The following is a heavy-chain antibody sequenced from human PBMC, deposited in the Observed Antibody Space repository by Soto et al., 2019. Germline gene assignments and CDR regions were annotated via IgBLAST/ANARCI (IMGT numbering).Heavy chain of an antibody. CDR3: ARELGSYVDTAMESPLNWFDP. CDR1: GGSISSGDYY. J-gene: IGHJ5*02. V-gene: IGHV4-30-4*01. Sequence: SETLSLTCTVSGGSISSGDYYWSWIRQPPGKGLEWIGYIYYSGSTYYNPSLKSRVTISVDTSKNQFSLKLSSVTAADTAVYYCARELGSYVDTAMESPLNWFDPWGQGTLVTVSS. CDR2: IYYSGST. D-gene: IGHD5-18*01.